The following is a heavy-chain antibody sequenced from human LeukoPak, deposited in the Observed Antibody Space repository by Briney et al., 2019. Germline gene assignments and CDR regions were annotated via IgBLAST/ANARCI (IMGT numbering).Heavy chain of an antibody. V-gene: IGHV1-46*01. CDR2: INPSGGST. Sequence: ASVKVSCKASGYTFTTYNIHWVRQAPGQGLEWMGIINPSGGSTSYAQKFQGRVTLTRDMSTRTVYLELSSLRSEDTAVYYCVRDFGDYLDFDYWGQGALVTVSS. D-gene: IGHD4-17*01. J-gene: IGHJ4*02. CDR3: VRDFGDYLDFDY. CDR1: GYTFTTYN.